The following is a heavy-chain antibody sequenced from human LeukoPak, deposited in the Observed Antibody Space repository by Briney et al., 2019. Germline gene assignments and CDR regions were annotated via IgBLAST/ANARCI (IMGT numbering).Heavy chain of an antibody. V-gene: IGHV3-21*01. D-gene: IGHD2-15*01. CDR1: GFTFSSYS. Sequence: GGSLRLSCAASGFTFSSYSMNWVRQAPGKGLEWVSSISSAGSYIYYTDSMKGRFTISRDNAKNSLYLQMNSLRAEDTAVYYCAKDRCSGYSCYSPNLWGQGTLVTVSS. J-gene: IGHJ5*02. CDR3: AKDRCSGYSCYSPNL. CDR2: ISSAGSYI.